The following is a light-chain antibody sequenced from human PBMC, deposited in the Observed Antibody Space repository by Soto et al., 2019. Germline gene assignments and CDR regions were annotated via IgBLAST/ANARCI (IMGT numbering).Light chain of an antibody. CDR1: QTVRSSF. Sequence: DIELTQSPATLSLSPGERVTLSCRASQTVRSSFVAWYQQKPGQAPRLLIYGASTRATGIPDRFSGSGSGTPFPLTISSLDHEDLAVYYCQHYGRSPWTFGQGTKVEIK. CDR2: GAS. CDR3: QHYGRSPWT. J-gene: IGKJ1*01. V-gene: IGKV3-20*01.